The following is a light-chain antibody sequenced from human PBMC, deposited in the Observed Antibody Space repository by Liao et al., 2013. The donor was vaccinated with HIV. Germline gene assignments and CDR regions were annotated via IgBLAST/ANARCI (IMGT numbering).Light chain of an antibody. V-gene: IGLV3-1*01. CDR3: QVWDSPSDHLV. J-gene: IGLJ2*01. CDR2: QDT. CDR1: KLGDRY. Sequence: SYELTQPPSVSVSPGQTASITCSGDKLGDRYACWYQQKPGQSPVLVIYQDTKRPSGIPERFSGSNSGNTATLTISGTQAMDEADYYCQVWDSPSDHLVFGGGTKLTVL.